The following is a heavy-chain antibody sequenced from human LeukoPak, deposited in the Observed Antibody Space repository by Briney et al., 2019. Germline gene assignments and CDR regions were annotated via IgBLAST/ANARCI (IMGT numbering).Heavy chain of an antibody. J-gene: IGHJ5*02. CDR2: IYHSGST. D-gene: IGHD4-17*01. V-gene: IGHV4-38-2*02. CDR1: GYSISSGYY. CDR3: ARDPVTTKNWFDP. Sequence: SETLSLTCTVSGYSISSGYYWGWIRQPPGKGLEWIGSIYHSGSTYYNPSLKSRVTISVDTSKNQFSLKLSSVTAADTAVYYCARDPVTTKNWFDPWGQGTLVTVSS.